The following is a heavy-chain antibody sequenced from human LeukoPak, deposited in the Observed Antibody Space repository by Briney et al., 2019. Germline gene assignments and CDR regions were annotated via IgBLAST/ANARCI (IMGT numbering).Heavy chain of an antibody. CDR1: GGSISSSSYY. J-gene: IGHJ4*02. Sequence: PSETLSLTCTVSGGSISSSSYYWGWIRQPPGKGLEWIGSIYYSGSTYYNPSLKSRVTISVDTSKNQFSLKLSSVTAADTAVYYCARLSHESGVDYWGQGTLVTVSS. CDR3: ARLSHESGVDY. V-gene: IGHV4-39*01. CDR2: IYYSGST.